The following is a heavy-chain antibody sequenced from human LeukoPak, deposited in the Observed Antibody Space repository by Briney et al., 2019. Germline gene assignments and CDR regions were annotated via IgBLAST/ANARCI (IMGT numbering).Heavy chain of an antibody. Sequence: GGSLRLSCAASGFTFSSYAMHWVRQAPGKGLEWVAVISYDGSNKYYADSVKGRFTISRDNSKNTLYLQMNSLRAEDTAVYYCAKEPYYFTVTKIPDYWGQGTLVTVSS. J-gene: IGHJ4*02. V-gene: IGHV3-30*04. CDR3: AKEPYYFTVTKIPDY. CDR1: GFTFSSYA. CDR2: ISYDGSNK. D-gene: IGHD4-17*01.